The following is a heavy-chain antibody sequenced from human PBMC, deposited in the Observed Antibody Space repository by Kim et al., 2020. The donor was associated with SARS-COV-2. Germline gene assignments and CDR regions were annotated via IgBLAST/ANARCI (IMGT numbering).Heavy chain of an antibody. V-gene: IGHV4-4*07. D-gene: IGHD2-15*01. Sequence: NPSLKSRVTMSVDTSLNQFSLKLTSVSAADTAVYYCARDRCSGGSCYFDSWGQGALVTVSS. CDR3: ARDRCSGGSCYFDS. J-gene: IGHJ4*02.